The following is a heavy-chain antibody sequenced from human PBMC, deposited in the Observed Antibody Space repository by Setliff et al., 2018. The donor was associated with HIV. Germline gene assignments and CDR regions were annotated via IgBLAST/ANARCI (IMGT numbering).Heavy chain of an antibody. J-gene: IGHJ6*03. CDR3: AKGVAGLQYYYYYMDV. CDR2: ITHSGST. Sequence: CAVYGGSFSGYYWTWIRQPPGKGLEWIGEITHSGSTNYNPSLETRVTISVDTSKNQFSLKLSSVTAADTAVYYCAKGVAGLQYYYYYMDVWGKGTTVTVSS. V-gene: IGHV4-34*01. CDR1: GGSFSGYY. D-gene: IGHD6-19*01.